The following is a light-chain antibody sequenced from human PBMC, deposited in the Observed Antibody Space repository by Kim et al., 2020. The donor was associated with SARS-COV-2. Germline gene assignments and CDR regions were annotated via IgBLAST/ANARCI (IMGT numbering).Light chain of an antibody. CDR1: QGISSY. V-gene: IGKV1-9*01. CDR3: QQLNSYPRT. CDR2: AAT. J-gene: IGKJ3*01. Sequence: AYVGDRVPITCRASQGISSYLAWYQQKPGKAPKLLIYAATTLQSGVPSRFSGSGSGTEFTLTISSLQPEDFATYYCQQLNSYPRTFGPGTKVDIK.